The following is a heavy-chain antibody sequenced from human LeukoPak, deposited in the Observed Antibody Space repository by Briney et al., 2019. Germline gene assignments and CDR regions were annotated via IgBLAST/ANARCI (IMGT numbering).Heavy chain of an antibody. V-gene: IGHV3-23*01. CDR2: ISGSGGST. Sequence: SGGSLRLSCAASGFTFSSYAMSWVRQAPGKGLEWVSAISGSGGSTYYADSVKGRFTISRDNSKNTLYLQMNSLRAEDTAVYYCAKALYYDTDYYYMDVWGKGTTVTVSS. CDR3: AKALYYDTDYYYMDV. D-gene: IGHD3-22*01. CDR1: GFTFSSYA. J-gene: IGHJ6*03.